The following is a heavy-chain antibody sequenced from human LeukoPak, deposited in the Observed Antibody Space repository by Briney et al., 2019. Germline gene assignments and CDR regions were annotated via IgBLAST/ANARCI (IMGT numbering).Heavy chain of an antibody. D-gene: IGHD2-15*01. J-gene: IGHJ6*03. CDR3: ARGPLHCSGGSCYSGYYYYYYMDV. CDR1: GGTFSSYA. CDR2: IIPIFGTA. V-gene: IGHV1-69*05. Sequence: SVKVSCKASGGTFSSYAISWVRQAPGQGLEWMGGIIPIFGTANYAQKFQGRVTITTDESTSTAYMELSSLRSEDTAVYYCARGPLHCSGGSCYSGYYYYYYMDVWGKGTTVTVSS.